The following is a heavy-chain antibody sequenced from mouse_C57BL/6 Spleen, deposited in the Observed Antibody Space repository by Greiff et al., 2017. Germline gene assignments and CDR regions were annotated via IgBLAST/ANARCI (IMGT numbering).Heavy chain of an antibody. Sequence: VKLMESGAELVKPGASVKLSCKASGYTFTEYPIHWVKQRSGQGLEWIGWFYPGSGSIKYNEKFKDKATLTADKSSSTVYMELSRLTSEDSAVYFGARHAELTGYFEVWGTGTTVTVSS. CDR3: ARHAELTGYFEV. J-gene: IGHJ1*03. CDR2: FYPGSGSI. V-gene: IGHV1-62-2*01. CDR1: GYTFTEYP. D-gene: IGHD4-1*01.